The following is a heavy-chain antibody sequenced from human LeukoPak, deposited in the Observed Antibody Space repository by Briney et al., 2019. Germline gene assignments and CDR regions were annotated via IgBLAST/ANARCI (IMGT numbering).Heavy chain of an antibody. J-gene: IGHJ4*02. D-gene: IGHD3-22*01. V-gene: IGHV3-23*01. CDR1: GFTFSSDA. Sequence: GGSLRLSCAASGFTFSSDAMSWVCQAPGKGLEWVSTISNRGGSTYYADSVKGRFTISRDNCKNTLDLQMNSLRGEDTAVYYCAYRNYYDSSGYYFYYFDYWGQGTLVTVSS. CDR3: AYRNYYDSSGYYFYYFDY. CDR2: ISNRGGST.